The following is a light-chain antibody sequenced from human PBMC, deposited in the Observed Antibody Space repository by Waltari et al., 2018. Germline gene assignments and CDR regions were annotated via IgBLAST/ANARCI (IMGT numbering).Light chain of an antibody. CDR1: QSVSSN. Sequence: EIVMTQSPATLSVSPGERATLSCRARQSVSSNLAWYQQKPGQSPRLLIYAASTRATGIPARFSGSGSGTEFTLTISSMQSEDFAVYVCQQYDNWPKTFGQGTKVEIK. CDR2: AAS. CDR3: QQYDNWPKT. V-gene: IGKV3-15*01. J-gene: IGKJ1*01.